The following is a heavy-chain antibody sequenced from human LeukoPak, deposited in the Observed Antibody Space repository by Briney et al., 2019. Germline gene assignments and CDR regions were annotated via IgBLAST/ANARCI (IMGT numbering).Heavy chain of an antibody. CDR3: ARNWGAAGWDNYNGMDV. J-gene: IGHJ6*02. V-gene: IGHV4-30-4*01. CDR2: IYYSGST. D-gene: IGHD7-27*01. CDR1: GGSMNNRDYY. Sequence: SETLSLTCTVSGGSMNNRDYYWSWIRQPPGKGLEWIGYIYYSGSTYYNPSLKSRMTISEDTPKNQFYLKLTPATAADTAVYYCARNWGAAGWDNYNGMDVWGQGTTVIVSS.